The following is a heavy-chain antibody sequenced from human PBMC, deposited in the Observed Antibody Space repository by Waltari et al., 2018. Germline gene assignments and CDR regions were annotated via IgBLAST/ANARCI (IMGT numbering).Heavy chain of an antibody. Sequence: QVQLQESGPGLVKPSQTLSLTCTVSGGSIRSDGYYWSWIRQHPGKGLEWIGNIYYTGSTYYNPSLKSRLTISIDTYKKQFSLSLNSVTAADTAVYYCAREGRDGYNFGYWGQGTLVTVSS. J-gene: IGHJ4*02. CDR1: GGSIRSDGYY. V-gene: IGHV4-31*03. CDR3: AREGRDGYNFGY. D-gene: IGHD5-12*01. CDR2: IYYTGST.